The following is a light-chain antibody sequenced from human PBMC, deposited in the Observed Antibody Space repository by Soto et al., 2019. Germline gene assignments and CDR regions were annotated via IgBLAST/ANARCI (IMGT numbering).Light chain of an antibody. CDR3: QQAASFPIT. J-gene: IGKJ5*01. CDR2: TAS. V-gene: IGKV1-12*01. Sequence: DIQMTQSPSSVSASVGDRVTSTCRASQGVSTCLAWYQQKPGKAPNLLIYTASSLQSGVPSRFSGSGSGTDFTLTINGLQPEDFATYYCQQAASFPITFGQGTRLEIK. CDR1: QGVSTC.